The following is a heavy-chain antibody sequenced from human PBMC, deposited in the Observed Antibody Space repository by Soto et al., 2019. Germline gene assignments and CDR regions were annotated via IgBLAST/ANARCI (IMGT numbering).Heavy chain of an antibody. D-gene: IGHD1-1*01. V-gene: IGHV1-18*01. CDR2: ISAYNGNT. CDR1: GYTFTSYG. J-gene: IGHJ6*03. CDR3: ARSQYNYYYYYYMDV. Sequence: ASVKVSCKASGYTFTSYGISWVRQAPGQGLEWMGWISAYNGNTNYAQKLQGRVTMTTDTSTSTAYMELRSLRSEDTAVYYCARSQYNYYYYYYMDVWGKGTTVTVSS.